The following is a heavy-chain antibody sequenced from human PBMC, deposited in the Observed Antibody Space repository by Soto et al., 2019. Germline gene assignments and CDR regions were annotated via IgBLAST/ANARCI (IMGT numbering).Heavy chain of an antibody. D-gene: IGHD3-3*01. V-gene: IGHV3-7*01. CDR2: IKQDGSEK. J-gene: IGHJ6*02. CDR1: GFTFSSYW. Sequence: GSLRLSCAASGFTFSSYWMSWVRQAPGKGLEWVANIKQDGSEKYYVDSVKGRFTISRDNAKNSLYLQMNSLRAEDTAVYYCAREPSIFGVVIGLYYYYGMDVWGQGTTVTVSS. CDR3: AREPSIFGVVIGLYYYYGMDV.